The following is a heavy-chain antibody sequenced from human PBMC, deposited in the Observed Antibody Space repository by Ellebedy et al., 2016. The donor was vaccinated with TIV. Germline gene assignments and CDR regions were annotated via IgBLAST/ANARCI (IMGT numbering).Heavy chain of an antibody. V-gene: IGHV4-30-4*01. CDR3: ARGRLYDVGWFDP. Sequence: SETLSLTCTVSGGSISSGDYYWSWIRQPPGKGLEWIGYIYYSGSTYYNPSLKSRVTISVDTSKNQFSLKLSSVTAADTAVYYCARGRLYDVGWFDPWGQGTLVTVSS. CDR1: GGSISSGDYY. CDR2: IYYSGST. J-gene: IGHJ5*02. D-gene: IGHD3-10*02.